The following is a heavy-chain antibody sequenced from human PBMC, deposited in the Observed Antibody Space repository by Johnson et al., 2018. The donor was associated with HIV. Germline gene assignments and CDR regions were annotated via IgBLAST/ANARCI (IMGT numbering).Heavy chain of an antibody. J-gene: IGHJ3*02. CDR2: ISGDGSDT. V-gene: IGHV3-11*06. D-gene: IGHD6-13*01. Sequence: QVQLVESGGGLVKPGGSLRLSCAASGFSFSDYYMNWIRQAPGKGLVWVSRISGDGSDTMYADSVKGRFPLPRDNSKNTLFLQMNSRRAEDTAVYYCAKVLTSSTSWLDDAFDICGQGTMVTVSS. CDR3: AKVLTSSTSWLDDAFDI. CDR1: GFSFSDYY.